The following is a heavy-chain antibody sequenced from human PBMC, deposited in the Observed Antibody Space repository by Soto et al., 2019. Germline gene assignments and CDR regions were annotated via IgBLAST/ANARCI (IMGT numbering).Heavy chain of an antibody. CDR1: GGSISSGCYY. V-gene: IGHV4-31*03. J-gene: IGHJ5*02. CDR2: IFYSGTT. Sequence: QVQLQESGPGLVKPSQTLSLTCTVSGGSISSGCYYWSWLRQQPGKGLEWIGYIFYSGTTYYNPSLKRRVTISVDTSKTQFSLKLSSVTAADTAVDYCARSVDPWGQGTLVTVSS. CDR3: ARSVDP.